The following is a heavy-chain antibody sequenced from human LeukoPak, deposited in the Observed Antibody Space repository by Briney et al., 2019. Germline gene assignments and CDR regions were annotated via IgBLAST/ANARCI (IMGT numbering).Heavy chain of an antibody. V-gene: IGHV4-31*03. CDR2: IYYSGST. CDR3: ARTSTYYYDSSGYYPFDY. CDR1: GGSISSGGYY. J-gene: IGHJ4*02. D-gene: IGHD3-22*01. Sequence: SQTLSLTCTVSGGSISSGGYYWSWIRQHPGKGLEWIGYIYYSGSTYYNPSLKSRVTISVDTSKNQSSLKLSSVTAADTAVYYCARTSTYYYDSSGYYPFDYWGQGTLVTVSS.